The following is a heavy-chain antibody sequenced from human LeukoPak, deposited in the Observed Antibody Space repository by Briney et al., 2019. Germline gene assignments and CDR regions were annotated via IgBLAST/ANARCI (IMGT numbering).Heavy chain of an antibody. CDR2: IYYSGST. CDR1: GGSISSSSYY. J-gene: IGHJ4*02. Sequence: PSETLSLTCTVSGGSISSSSYYWSWIRQPPGKGLEWIGYIYYSGSTNYNPSLKSRVTISVDTSKNQFSLKLSSVTAADTAVYYCASGSYSFYYFDYWAREPWSPSPQ. CDR3: ASGSYSFYYFDY. V-gene: IGHV4-61*01. D-gene: IGHD1-26*01.